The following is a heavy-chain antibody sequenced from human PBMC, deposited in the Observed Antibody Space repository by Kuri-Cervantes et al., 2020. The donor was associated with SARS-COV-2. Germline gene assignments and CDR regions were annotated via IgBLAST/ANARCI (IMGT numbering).Heavy chain of an antibody. CDR3: AKDKAVAGTGLGAFDI. D-gene: IGHD6-19*01. V-gene: IGHV3-9*03. CDR2: ISWNSGSI. Sequence: SLKISCAASGFTFDDYAMHWVRQAPGKGLEWVSGISWNSGSIGYADSVKGRFTIPRDNAKNSLYLQMNSLRAEDMALYYCAKDKAVAGTGLGAFDIWGQGTMVTVSS. J-gene: IGHJ3*02. CDR1: GFTFDDYA.